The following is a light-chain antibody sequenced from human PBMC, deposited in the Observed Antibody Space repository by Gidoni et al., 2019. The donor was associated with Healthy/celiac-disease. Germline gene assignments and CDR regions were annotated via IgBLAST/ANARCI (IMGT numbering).Light chain of an antibody. CDR2: KDS. CDR1: ALPKQY. Sequence: SYELTQPPSVSVSPGQTARLTCSGDALPKQYAYWYQQKPGQAPVLVIYKDSERPSVIPERFSGSSSGTTVTLTISGVQAEDEADYYCQSADSSGTYVFGTGTKVTVL. J-gene: IGLJ1*01. V-gene: IGLV3-25*03. CDR3: QSADSSGTYV.